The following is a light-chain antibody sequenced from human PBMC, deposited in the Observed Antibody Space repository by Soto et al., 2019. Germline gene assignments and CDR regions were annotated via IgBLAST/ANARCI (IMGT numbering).Light chain of an antibody. V-gene: IGLV2-8*01. Sequence: QSALTQPPSVSGCPGQSVTISCTGTSSDVGGYNYVSWYQQYPGRAPKLMIYEVTKRPSGVPDRFSGSKSGNTASLTVSGLQAEDEADYYCSSYAASNNFYFVFGGGTKLTVL. J-gene: IGLJ3*02. CDR3: SSYAASNNFYFV. CDR1: SSDVGGYNY. CDR2: EVT.